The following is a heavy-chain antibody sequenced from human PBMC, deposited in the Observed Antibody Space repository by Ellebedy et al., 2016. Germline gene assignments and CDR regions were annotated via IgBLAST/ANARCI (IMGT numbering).Heavy chain of an antibody. V-gene: IGHV3-23*01. D-gene: IGHD2-2*01. CDR1: GFIFSNYA. J-gene: IGHJ6*03. CDR2: MSASGDST. Sequence: GESLKISXAASGFIFSNYAMNWVRQAPGKGLEWVSGMSASGDSTYYADSVKGRFTISRDNSKNTLYLQMNSLRAEDTAVYYCTTDFPYIGYCSSTSCYYMDVWGKGTTVTVSS. CDR3: TTDFPYIGYCSSTSCYYMDV.